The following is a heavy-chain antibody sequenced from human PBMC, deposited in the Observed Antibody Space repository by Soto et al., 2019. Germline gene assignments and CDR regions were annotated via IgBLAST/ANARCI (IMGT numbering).Heavy chain of an antibody. V-gene: IGHV1-18*01. CDR3: ARVLPIIAAAGTYNGFGP. CDR2: ISAYNGNT. J-gene: IGHJ5*02. CDR1: GYTITSYG. Sequence: ASVKVSCEDSGYTITSYGISWVRQAPGQRLEWMGWISAYNGNTNYAQKLQGRVTMTTDTSTSTAYMELRSLRSDDTAVYYCARVLPIIAAAGTYNGFGPWGQGTLVTVSS. D-gene: IGHD6-13*01.